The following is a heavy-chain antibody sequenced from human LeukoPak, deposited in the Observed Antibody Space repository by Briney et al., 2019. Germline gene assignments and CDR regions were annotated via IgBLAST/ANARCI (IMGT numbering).Heavy chain of an antibody. V-gene: IGHV3-7*01. Sequence: GGSLRLSCVASGFSFSEYWMSWVRQAPGKGLEWVASIKTDGSAKYCVDSLKGRFTISRDNAKNSLYLQMNNLRAEDTAVYYCARDPESQKGRDGLDYWGQGSLVTVAS. J-gene: IGHJ4*02. CDR3: ARDPESQKGRDGLDY. D-gene: IGHD1-14*01. CDR2: IKTDGSAK. CDR1: GFSFSEYW.